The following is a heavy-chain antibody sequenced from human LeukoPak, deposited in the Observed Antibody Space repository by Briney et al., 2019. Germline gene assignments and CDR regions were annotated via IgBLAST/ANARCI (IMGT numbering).Heavy chain of an antibody. J-gene: IGHJ4*02. CDR3: ARDKAWVGATSLTDY. Sequence: GASVSVSCTASGYTFTSYGISWVRQAPGQGLEWMGWISASNGNTNYAQKLQGRVTMTTDTSTSTAYMELRSLRSDDTAVYYCARDKAWVGATSLTDYWGQGTLVTVSS. V-gene: IGHV1-18*01. D-gene: IGHD1-26*01. CDR1: GYTFTSYG. CDR2: ISASNGNT.